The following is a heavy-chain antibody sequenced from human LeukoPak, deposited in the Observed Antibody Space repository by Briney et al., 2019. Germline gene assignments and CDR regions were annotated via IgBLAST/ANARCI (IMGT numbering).Heavy chain of an antibody. CDR2: ISYDGSNK. V-gene: IGHV3-30*04. J-gene: IGHJ4*02. D-gene: IGHD3-9*01. CDR3: ARAEYGYFDWLNKGFDY. CDR1: GFTFSSYA. Sequence: GGSLRLSCAASGFTFSSYAMHWVRQAPGKGLEWVAVISYDGSNKYYADSVKGRFTISRDNSKNTLYLRMNSLRAEDTAVYYCARAEYGYFDWLNKGFDYWGQGTLVTVSS.